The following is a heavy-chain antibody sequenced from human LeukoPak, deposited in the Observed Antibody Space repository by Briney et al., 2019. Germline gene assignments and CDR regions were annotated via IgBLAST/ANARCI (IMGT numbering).Heavy chain of an antibody. Sequence: PGRSLRLSCAASGFTFSSYGMHWVRQAPGKGLEWVAVISYDGSNKYYADSVKGRFTISRDNSKNTLYLQMNSLGAEDTAVYYCAKPAVGAIPVYYFDYWGQGTLVTVSS. CDR1: GFTFSSYG. V-gene: IGHV3-30*18. CDR3: AKPAVGAIPVYYFDY. D-gene: IGHD1-26*01. J-gene: IGHJ4*02. CDR2: ISYDGSNK.